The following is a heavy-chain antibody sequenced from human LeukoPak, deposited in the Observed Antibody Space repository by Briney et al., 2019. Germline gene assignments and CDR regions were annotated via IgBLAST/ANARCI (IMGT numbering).Heavy chain of an antibody. J-gene: IGHJ5*02. CDR2: TYYSGTTYT. CDR3: ARHTMVRGVLTWFDP. Sequence: RPSETLSLTCTVSGGSISPSNPYWGWIRQPPGKGLEWIGSTYYSGTTYTYYNPSLKSRVTISIDTSKNQFSLKLSFVTAADTAVYYCARHTMVRGVLTWFDPWGQGTLVTVSS. CDR1: GGSISPSNPY. V-gene: IGHV4-39*01. D-gene: IGHD3-10*01.